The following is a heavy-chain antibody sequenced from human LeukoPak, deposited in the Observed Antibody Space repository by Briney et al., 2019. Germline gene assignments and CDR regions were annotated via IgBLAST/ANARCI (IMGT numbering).Heavy chain of an antibody. J-gene: IGHJ6*04. CDR3: ARVRWELLISARMDV. Sequence: PGGSLRLSCAASGFSFSRYTMHWVRQAPGKGLEWVAFISDDGNKKDYADSVKGRFTISRDNSKNALYLQMNSLRVEDTALYYCARVRWELLISARMDVWGKGTRVTVSS. V-gene: IGHV3-30*04. CDR2: ISDDGNKK. D-gene: IGHD3-10*01. CDR1: GFSFSRYT.